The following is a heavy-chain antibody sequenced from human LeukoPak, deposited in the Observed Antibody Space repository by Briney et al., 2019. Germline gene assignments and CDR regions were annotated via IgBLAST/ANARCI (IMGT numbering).Heavy chain of an antibody. Sequence: ASVKVSCKASGYTLTSYGISWVRQAPGQGLEWMGWIGAYNGNTNYAQKLQGRVTMTTDTSTSTAYLELRSLRSDDTAVYYCARVDYDSSGYSYWGQGTLVTVSS. CDR2: IGAYNGNT. V-gene: IGHV1-18*01. CDR3: ARVDYDSSGYSY. D-gene: IGHD3-22*01. J-gene: IGHJ4*02. CDR1: GYTLTSYG.